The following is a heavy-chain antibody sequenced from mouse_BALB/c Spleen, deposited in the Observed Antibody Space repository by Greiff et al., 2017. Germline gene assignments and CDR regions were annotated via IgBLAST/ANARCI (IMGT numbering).Heavy chain of an antibody. J-gene: IGHJ4*01. CDR3: ARYPATYYAMDY. Sequence: VQLVESGAELVRPGSSVKISCKASGYAFSSYWMNWVKQRPGQGLEWIGQIYPGDGDTNYNGKFKGKATLTADKSSSTAYMQLSSLTSEDSAVYFCARYPATYYAMDYWGQGTSVTVSS. CDR1: GYAFSSYW. CDR2: IYPGDGDT. D-gene: IGHD1-2*01. V-gene: IGHV1-80*01.